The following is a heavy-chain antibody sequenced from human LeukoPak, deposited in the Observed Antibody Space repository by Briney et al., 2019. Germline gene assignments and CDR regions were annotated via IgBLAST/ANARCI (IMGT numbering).Heavy chain of an antibody. J-gene: IGHJ6*03. CDR2: IYTSGST. CDR1: GGSISSGSYY. D-gene: IGHD3-10*01. Sequence: TSETLSLTCTVSGGSISSGSYYWSWIRQPAGKGLEWIGRIYTSGSTNYNPSLKSRVTISVDTSKNQFSLKLSSVTAADTAVYYCARNYYGSGMGYYYYYMDVWGKGTTVTVSS. CDR3: ARNYYGSGMGYYYYYMDV. V-gene: IGHV4-61*02.